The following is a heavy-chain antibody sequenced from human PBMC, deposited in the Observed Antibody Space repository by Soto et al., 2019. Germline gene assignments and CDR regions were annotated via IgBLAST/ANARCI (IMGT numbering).Heavy chain of an antibody. D-gene: IGHD3-16*01. CDR3: ARGGSLYYYYGIDV. CDR1: GFTFRNYG. V-gene: IGHV3-33*01. Sequence: PGGSLRLSCAASGFTFRNYGMHWVRQAQGKGLEWGAVIWYDGNNKYYADSVKGRFTLSRDSSKNTLYLQMNSLRAEDTAVYNCARGGSLYYYYGIDVRGQGTTGTVSS. CDR2: IWYDGNNK. J-gene: IGHJ6*02.